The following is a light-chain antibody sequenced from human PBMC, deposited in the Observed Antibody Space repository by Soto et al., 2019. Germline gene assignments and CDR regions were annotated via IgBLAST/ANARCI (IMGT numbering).Light chain of an antibody. V-gene: IGLV1-44*01. CDR1: SSSLGSNT. CDR3: ASWDDSLNGYV. J-gene: IGLJ1*01. CDR2: GNN. Sequence: SVLTQPPSASGTPGQRATISCSGSSSSLGSNTVNWYQQLPGSAPKVLIYGNNQRPSGVPDRFSGSKSGTSASLAISGLQSEDEADYYCASWDDSLNGYVFGTGTKVTVL.